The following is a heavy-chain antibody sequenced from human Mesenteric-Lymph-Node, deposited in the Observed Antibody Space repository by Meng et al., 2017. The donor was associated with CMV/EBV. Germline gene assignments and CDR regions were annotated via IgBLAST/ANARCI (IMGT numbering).Heavy chain of an antibody. J-gene: IGHJ6*02. D-gene: IGHD2-2*01. CDR3: ARRYCSSTSSRIPRPLSYGMDV. CDR1: GYTFTSYD. Sequence: ASVTVSCKASGYTFTSYDFNWVRQATGQGLAWMGWMNPNSGNTGYAQKFQGRVTMTRYTSISTAYMELSSLRSEDTAVYYCARRYCSSTSSRIPRPLSYGMDVWGQGPTVTSP. CDR2: MNPNSGNT. V-gene: IGHV1-8*01.